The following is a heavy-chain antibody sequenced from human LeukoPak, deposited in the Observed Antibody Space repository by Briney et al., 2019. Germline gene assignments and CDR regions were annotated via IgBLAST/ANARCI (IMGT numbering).Heavy chain of an antibody. Sequence: GGSLRLSCAASGFTFSSYWMSWVRQAPGKGLEWVANIKQDGSEKYYVDSVKGRFTISRDNAKNSLYLQMNSLRAEDMALYYCAKDENPRLGSSAGFDYWGQGTLVTVSS. CDR3: AKDENPRLGSSAGFDY. V-gene: IGHV3-7*03. CDR1: GFTFSSYW. D-gene: IGHD6-6*01. J-gene: IGHJ4*02. CDR2: IKQDGSEK.